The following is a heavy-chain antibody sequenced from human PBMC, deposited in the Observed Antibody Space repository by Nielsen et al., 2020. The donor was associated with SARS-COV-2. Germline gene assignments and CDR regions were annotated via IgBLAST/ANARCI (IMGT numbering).Heavy chain of an antibody. J-gene: IGHJ3*01. V-gene: IGHV3-30*03. CDR2: MSYDGSLK. Sequence: GESLKISCVASGFTFSSYGIHWVRQAPGKGLDWVAVMSYDGSLKFYADSVKDRFTISRDNAKNSMSLQMNSLRVEDTAVYYCARDWSRAFDVWGQGTMVTVSS. CDR1: GFTFSSYG. CDR3: ARDWSRAFDV.